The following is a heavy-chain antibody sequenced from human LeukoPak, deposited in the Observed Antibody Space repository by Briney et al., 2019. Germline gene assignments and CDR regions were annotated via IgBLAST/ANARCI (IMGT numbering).Heavy chain of an antibody. CDR3: ARGSDVVVPAAITAVFDY. CDR2: ISSSSSYI. D-gene: IGHD2-2*01. V-gene: IGHV3-21*01. Sequence: GGSLRLSCAASGFTFSSYSMNWVRQAPGKGLEWVSSISSSSSYIYYADSVKGRFTISRDNAKNSLYLQMNSLRAEDTAVYYCARGSDVVVPAAITAVFDYGGQGPLVTVSS. CDR1: GFTFSSYS. J-gene: IGHJ4*02.